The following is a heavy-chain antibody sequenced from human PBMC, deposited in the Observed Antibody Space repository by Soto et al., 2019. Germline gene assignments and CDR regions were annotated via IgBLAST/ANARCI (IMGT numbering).Heavy chain of an antibody. D-gene: IGHD3-10*01. V-gene: IGHV5-51*01. CDR2: IYPGDSDT. CDR3: ARHPPYYGSGSSSYYYYGMDV. Sequence: GESLKISCKGSGYSFTNYWIGWVRQMPGKGLEWMGIIYPGDSDTRYSPSFQGQVTISADKSISTAYLQWSSLKASDTAMYYRARHPPYYGSGSSSYYYYGMDVWGQGTTVTVSS. J-gene: IGHJ6*02. CDR1: GYSFTNYW.